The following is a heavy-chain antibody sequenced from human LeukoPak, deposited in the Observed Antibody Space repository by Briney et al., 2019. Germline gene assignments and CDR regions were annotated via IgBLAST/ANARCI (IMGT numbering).Heavy chain of an antibody. CDR3: ARDLQNYYDSSRAFDP. V-gene: IGHV4-30-4*01. D-gene: IGHD3-22*01. Sequence: SETLSLTCTVSGGSISSGDYYWSWIRQPPGKGLEWIGYIYYSGSTYYNPSLKSRVTISVDTSKNQFSLKLSSVTAADTAVYYCARDLQNYYDSSRAFDPWGQGTLVTVSS. CDR1: GGSISSGDYY. CDR2: IYYSGST. J-gene: IGHJ5*02.